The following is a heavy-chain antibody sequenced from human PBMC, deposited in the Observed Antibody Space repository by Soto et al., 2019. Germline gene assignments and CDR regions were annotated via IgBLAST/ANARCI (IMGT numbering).Heavy chain of an antibody. J-gene: IGHJ5*02. D-gene: IGHD1-26*01. CDR3: ARLLYSGSYWFDP. V-gene: IGHV4-31*11. CDR1: GGSISSGGYY. CDR2: IYYSGST. Sequence: PSETLSLTCAVSGGSISSGGYYWSWIRQHPGKGLEWIGYIYYSGSTYYNPSLKSRVTISVDTSKNQFSLKLSSVTAADTAVYYCARLLYSGSYWFDPWGQGPLVTVSS.